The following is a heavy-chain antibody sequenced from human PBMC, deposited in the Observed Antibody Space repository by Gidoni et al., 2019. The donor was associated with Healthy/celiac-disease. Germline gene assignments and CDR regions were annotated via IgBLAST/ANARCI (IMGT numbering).Heavy chain of an antibody. J-gene: IGHJ4*02. CDR2: IYYRGST. Sequence: QLQLQESRPGLGKPSEPLSLTCTVSGGSISSSVYYWGWISQPPGKGLEWIGSIYYRGSTYYNPSLKSRVTISVDTSKNQFSLTLSSVTAAATAVYYCAGGITIFGVVIHYYFDYWGQGTLVTVSS. CDR1: GGSISSSVYY. V-gene: IGHV4-39*01. CDR3: AGGITIFGVVIHYYFDY. D-gene: IGHD3-3*01.